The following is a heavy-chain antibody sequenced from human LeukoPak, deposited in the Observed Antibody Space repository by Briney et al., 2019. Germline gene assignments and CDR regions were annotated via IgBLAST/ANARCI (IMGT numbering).Heavy chain of an antibody. CDR3: ARALETMGAKRYFDY. CDR1: GYTFTGYY. V-gene: IGHV1-2*02. J-gene: IGHJ4*02. D-gene: IGHD3-16*01. CDR2: INPNSGDT. Sequence: ASVKVSCKPSGYTFTGYYMHWVLQAPGQGLEWMGWINPNSGDTNYAQKFQGRVTMTSDTSISTAYMALSGLRSYDTAVYYCARALETMGAKRYFDYWGQGTLVTVSS.